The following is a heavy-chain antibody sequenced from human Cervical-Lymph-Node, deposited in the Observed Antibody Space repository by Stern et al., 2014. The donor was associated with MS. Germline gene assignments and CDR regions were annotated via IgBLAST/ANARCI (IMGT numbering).Heavy chain of an antibody. D-gene: IGHD4-23*01. CDR2: ISRCGSYI. J-gene: IGHJ4*02. V-gene: IGHV3-21*01. Sequence: EMQLVESGGGLVKPGGSLRLSCAASGFTFSSYSMNWVRQAPGKGLEWVASISRCGSYIYYADSLKGRFTISRDNAKNSLYLQMNSLRAEDTAVYYCARGRGGNYRYYFDYWGQGTLVTVSS. CDR3: ARGRGGNYRYYFDY. CDR1: GFTFSSYS.